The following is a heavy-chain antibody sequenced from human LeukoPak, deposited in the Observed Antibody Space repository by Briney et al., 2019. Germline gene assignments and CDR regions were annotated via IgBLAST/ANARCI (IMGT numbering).Heavy chain of an antibody. J-gene: IGHJ6*02. CDR2: IYSGGST. V-gene: IGHV3-66*01. D-gene: IGHD6-13*01. CDR3: ARCWYPYYYYGMDV. CDR1: GFTVSSNY. Sequence: PGGSLRLSCAASGFTVSSNYMSWVRQAPGKGLEWVSVIYSGGSTYYADSVKGRFTISRDNSKNTLYLQMNSLRAEDTAVYYCARCWYPYYYYGMDVWGQGTTVTVSS.